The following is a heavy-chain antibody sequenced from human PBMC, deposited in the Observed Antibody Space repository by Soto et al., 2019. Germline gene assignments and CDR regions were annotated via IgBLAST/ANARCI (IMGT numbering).Heavy chain of an antibody. J-gene: IGHJ4*02. CDR3: ARAPPSSGSFDY. CDR1: GVSFSGYY. D-gene: IGHD3-10*01. V-gene: IGHV4-34*01. Sequence: SETLSLTCAVYGVSFSGYYWSWIRQPPGKGLEWVGEINHSGSTNYNPSLKSRVTISVDTSKNQLSLKLSSVTAAATAVYYCARAPPSSGSFDYWGQGTLVTVSS. CDR2: INHSGST.